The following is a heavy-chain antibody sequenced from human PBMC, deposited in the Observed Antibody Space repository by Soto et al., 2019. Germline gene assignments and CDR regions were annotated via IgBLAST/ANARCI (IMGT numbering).Heavy chain of an antibody. Sequence: ESLRLSCAASGFTFSEYWMHGVRQAPGKGLVWVSRMNEDGGTTDYADSVKGRFTISRDNAKNTLYLQMNSLRVEDTAVYYCASDLSGRADVWGQGTTVTVSS. D-gene: IGHD3-10*01. CDR3: ASDLSGRADV. V-gene: IGHV3-74*01. CDR1: GFTFSEYW. CDR2: MNEDGGTT. J-gene: IGHJ6*02.